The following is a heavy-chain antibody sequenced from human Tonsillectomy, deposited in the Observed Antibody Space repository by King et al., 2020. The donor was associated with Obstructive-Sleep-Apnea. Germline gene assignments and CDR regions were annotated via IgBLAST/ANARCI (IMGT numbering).Heavy chain of an antibody. Sequence: VQLVESGGGLVQPGGSLRLSCEASDFSFTSFWMHWVRHAPGKGLVWVSRINSDGRSTSYADFVKGRFTISRDNAKKTLYLHMNSLRVEDTAVYYCARDGARDCGGGSCPPHWGQGTLVTVSS. CDR2: INSDGRST. V-gene: IGHV3-74*01. D-gene: IGHD2-15*01. CDR1: DFSFTSFW. J-gene: IGHJ1*01. CDR3: ARDGARDCGGGSCPPH.